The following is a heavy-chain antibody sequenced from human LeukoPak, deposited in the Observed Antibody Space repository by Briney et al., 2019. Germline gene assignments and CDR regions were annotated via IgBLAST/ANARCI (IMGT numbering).Heavy chain of an antibody. CDR2: ISYDGSNK. V-gene: IGHV3-30*18. D-gene: IGHD3-16*02. CDR1: GFTFSSYG. CDR3: AKSSRDEGYHDFDY. Sequence: PGGSLRLSCAASGFTFSSYGMHWVRQAPGKGLEWVAVISYDGSNKYYADSVKGRFTISRDNSKNTLYLQMNSLRAEDTAVYYCAKSSRDEGYHDFDYWGQGTLVTVSS. J-gene: IGHJ4*02.